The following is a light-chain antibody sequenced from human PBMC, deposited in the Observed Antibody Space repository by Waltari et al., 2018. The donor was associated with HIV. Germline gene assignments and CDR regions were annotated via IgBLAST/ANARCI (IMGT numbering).Light chain of an antibody. J-gene: IGKJ1*01. V-gene: IGKV3-15*01. CDR2: GAS. CDR3: QQYDAWPRT. CDR1: QSVGSS. Sequence: EIVMTQSPATLSVSPGGRATVSCRASQSVGSSLVWFQHKHGQSPRLLIYGASTRATRIPARFSGSGSGAEFTLTINSLQSGNFSVYYYQQYDAWPRTFGQGTKVEV.